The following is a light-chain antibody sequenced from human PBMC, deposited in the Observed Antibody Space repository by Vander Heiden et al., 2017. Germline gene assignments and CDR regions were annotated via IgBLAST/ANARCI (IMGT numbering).Light chain of an antibody. CDR3: RQALQTPLT. CDR2: LGS. CDR1: QSLLHSNGYNY. V-gene: IGKV2-28*01. Sequence: DSVMTQSPLCLPVTPGEPASISCRSSQSLLHSNGYNYLDWYLQKPGQSPQLLIYLGSNRASGVPDRFSGSGSGTDFTRKISRVEAEDVGVYYCRQALQTPLTFGGGTKVEIK. J-gene: IGKJ4*01.